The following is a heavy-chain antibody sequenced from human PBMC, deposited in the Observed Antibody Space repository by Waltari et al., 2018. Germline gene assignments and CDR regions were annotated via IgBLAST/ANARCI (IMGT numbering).Heavy chain of an antibody. D-gene: IGHD1-26*01. V-gene: IGHV4-38-2*01. CDR3: ERATCSHGGCSMYYFYYYMDV. CDR2: VYHSGTT. J-gene: IGHJ6*03. CDR1: GDSISSGFY. Sequence: QVQLRESGPGLVKSSETLTLTCDVSGDSISSGFYWAWIRQPPGKGPEWSGSVYHSGTTFYNPSLKSRVTMSVDTSKKHFSLSLTSVTAADTAVYYCERATCSHGGCSMYYFYYYMDVWGKGITVTVSS.